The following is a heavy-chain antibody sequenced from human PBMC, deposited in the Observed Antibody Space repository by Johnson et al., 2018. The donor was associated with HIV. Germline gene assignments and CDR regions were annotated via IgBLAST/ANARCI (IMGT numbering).Heavy chain of an antibody. CDR3: AKWGSYAPFDAFDI. Sequence: QEQLVESGGGVVQPGKSLRLSCAASGFTFSSYGMHWVRQAPGKGLEWVAVIWYDGSNKYYADSVKGRFTISRDSSKNTLYLQINSLRAEDTAVYYCAKWGSYAPFDAFDIWGQGTMVTVSS. CDR1: GFTFSSYG. D-gene: IGHD1-26*01. J-gene: IGHJ3*02. V-gene: IGHV3-33*06. CDR2: IWYDGSNK.